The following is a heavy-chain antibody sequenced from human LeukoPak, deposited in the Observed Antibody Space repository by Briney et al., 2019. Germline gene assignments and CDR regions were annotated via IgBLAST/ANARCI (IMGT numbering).Heavy chain of an antibody. CDR2: IRYEGSSK. D-gene: IGHD5-18*01. Sequence: GGSLRLSCAASGFTFSSYGMHWVRQAAGKGLEWVAFIRYEGSSKYYADSVKGRFTISRDNSKNTLYLQMNSLRAEDTAVYYCARARSSYGYGDAFDIWGQGTMVTVSS. V-gene: IGHV3-30*02. CDR3: ARARSSYGYGDAFDI. CDR1: GFTFSSYG. J-gene: IGHJ3*02.